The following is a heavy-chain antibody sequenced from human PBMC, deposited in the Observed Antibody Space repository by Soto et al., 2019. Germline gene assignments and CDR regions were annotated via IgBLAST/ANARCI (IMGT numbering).Heavy chain of an antibody. CDR3: AKELQRGVASLDY. D-gene: IGHD3-10*01. CDR2: ISYDGTNK. CDR1: GFAFHTLG. Sequence: QVQLVESGGGVVQAGRSLRLSCAASGFAFHTLGMHWVRQAPGKGLEWVAVISYDGTNKYYADSVEGRFTISRDNSKNTLYLEVNSLRGEDTSVYYCAKELQRGVASLDYWGQGTLVTVSS. J-gene: IGHJ4*02. V-gene: IGHV3-30*18.